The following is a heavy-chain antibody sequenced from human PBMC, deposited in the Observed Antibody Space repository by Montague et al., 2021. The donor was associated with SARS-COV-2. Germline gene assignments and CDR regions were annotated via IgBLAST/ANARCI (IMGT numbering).Heavy chain of an antibody. CDR2: FYYSRNT. Sequence: SETLSLTCTVSGGSFTTYYWNWIRQSPEKGLEWLGYFYYSRNTNYNPSLKGRLTISVDTSENQVSLNLRSVTAADTAVYYCARDSFEAPLFFDYWGQGILVTVSS. CDR3: ARDSFEAPLFFDY. CDR1: GGSFTTYY. J-gene: IGHJ4*02. D-gene: IGHD3-16*01. V-gene: IGHV4-59*12.